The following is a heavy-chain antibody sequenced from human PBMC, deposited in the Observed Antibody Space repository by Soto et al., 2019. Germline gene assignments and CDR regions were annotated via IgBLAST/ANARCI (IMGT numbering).Heavy chain of an antibody. CDR3: AGIGEDVYYGMDV. Sequence: AETLTLPCTVSGGSLSIYYWNWIGQPAGKGLEWIGRIYARGSTNYNPSLKSRVTMLVDTSENEFSLKLKSVTAADTAVYYCAGIGEDVYYGMDVWGQGTPFTVSS. CDR2: IYARGST. CDR1: GGSLSIYY. V-gene: IGHV4-4*07. D-gene: IGHD2-21*01. J-gene: IGHJ6*02.